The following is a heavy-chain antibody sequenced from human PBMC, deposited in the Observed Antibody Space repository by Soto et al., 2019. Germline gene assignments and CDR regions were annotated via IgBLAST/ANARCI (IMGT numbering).Heavy chain of an antibody. CDR1: GGTLNNNI. CDR2: IIPIFNSS. Sequence: QVQLVQSGAEIKKPGSSVKVSCKASGGTLNNNIITWVRQAPGQGLEWMGRIIPIFNSSNYAQKFQGRVTIIADESTNTAYMELSSLRSEDTGVYYWARIQWAGLRDAFDVWGQGTMVTVSS. D-gene: IGHD1-26*01. CDR3: ARIQWAGLRDAFDV. V-gene: IGHV1-69*01. J-gene: IGHJ3*01.